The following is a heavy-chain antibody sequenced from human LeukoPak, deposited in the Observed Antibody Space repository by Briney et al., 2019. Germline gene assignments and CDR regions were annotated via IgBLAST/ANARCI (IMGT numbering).Heavy chain of an antibody. CDR3: ARQEAVVPPASKVPPENWFAP. J-gene: IGHJ5*02. CDR1: GGSISSGDYY. V-gene: IGHV4-61*08. CDR2: IYYSGST. Sequence: SETLSLTCTVSGGSISSGDYYWSWIRQPPGGGLEWIGNIYYSGSTNYHPSLKSRIIISLDTSKNQFSLKLSSVTAADTAVYYCARQEAVVPPASKVPPENWFAPWGQGTLVTVSS. D-gene: IGHD2-2*01.